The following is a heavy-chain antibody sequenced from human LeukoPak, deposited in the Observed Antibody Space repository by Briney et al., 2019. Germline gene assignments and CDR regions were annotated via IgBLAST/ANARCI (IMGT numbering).Heavy chain of an antibody. CDR1: GYTFTSNY. D-gene: IGHD1-1*01. CDR2: INPNSGGT. CDR3: ARGGTDWFDP. V-gene: IGHV1-2*06. J-gene: IGHJ5*02. Sequence: ASVKVSCKASGYTFTSNYIHWVRQAPGQGLEWMGRINPNSGGTNYAQKFQGRVTMTRDTSISTAYMELSRLRSDDTAVYYCARGGTDWFDPWGQGTLVTVSS.